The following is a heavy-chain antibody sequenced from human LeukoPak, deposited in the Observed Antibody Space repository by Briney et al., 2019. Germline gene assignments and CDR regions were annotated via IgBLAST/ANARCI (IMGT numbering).Heavy chain of an antibody. V-gene: IGHV1-8*01. J-gene: IGHJ4*02. CDR2: MNPNSGNT. CDR3: AIVPRELLGC. Sequence: GSSVKVCCKASGYTFTSYDINWVRQATGQGLEWMGYMNPNSGNTGYAQKFQGRVTMTRNTSISTAYMELSSLRSEDTAVYYCAIVPRELLGCWGQGTLVTVSS. D-gene: IGHD1-26*01. CDR1: GYTFTSYD.